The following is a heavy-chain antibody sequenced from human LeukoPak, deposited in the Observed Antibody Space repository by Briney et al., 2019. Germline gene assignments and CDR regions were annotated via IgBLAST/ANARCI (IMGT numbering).Heavy chain of an antibody. CDR1: AFSLTTNGMG. Sequence: SGPALVKPTRTLTLTCTFSAFSLTTNGMGVSWIRQPPGKALEGIARIDWDDHKFYITSLKTRLTISKDTSKNQVVLTMTNMDPVDTATYFCARMTSGWVIDYWGQGTLVTVSS. J-gene: IGHJ4*02. V-gene: IGHV2-70D*14. CDR2: IDWDDHK. CDR3: ARMTSGWVIDY. D-gene: IGHD6-19*01.